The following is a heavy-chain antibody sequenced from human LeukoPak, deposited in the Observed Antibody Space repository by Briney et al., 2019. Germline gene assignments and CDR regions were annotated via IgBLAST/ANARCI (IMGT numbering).Heavy chain of an antibody. V-gene: IGHV4-39*01. CDR1: GGSISSSSYY. Sequence: SETLSLTCTVSGGSISSSSYYWGWIRQPPGKGLEWIGSIYYSGSTYYNPSLKSRVTISVDTSKNQFSLKLSSVTAADTAVCYCARLRSIAVAGTVLDYWGQGTLVTASS. D-gene: IGHD6-19*01. J-gene: IGHJ4*02. CDR3: ARLRSIAVAGTVLDY. CDR2: IYYSGST.